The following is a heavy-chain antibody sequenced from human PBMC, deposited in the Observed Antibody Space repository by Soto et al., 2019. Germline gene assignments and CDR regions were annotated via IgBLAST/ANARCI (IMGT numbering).Heavy chain of an antibody. Sequence: ASVKVSCKASGGTFSSYAISWVRQAPGQGLEWMGGIIPIFGTANYAQKFQGRVTITADKSTSTAYMELSSLRSEDTAVYYCARGGYYYDSSGYYPPRGYYFDYWGQGTLVTVSS. V-gene: IGHV1-69*06. D-gene: IGHD3-22*01. CDR1: GGTFSSYA. CDR3: ARGGYYYDSSGYYPPRGYYFDY. J-gene: IGHJ4*02. CDR2: IIPIFGTA.